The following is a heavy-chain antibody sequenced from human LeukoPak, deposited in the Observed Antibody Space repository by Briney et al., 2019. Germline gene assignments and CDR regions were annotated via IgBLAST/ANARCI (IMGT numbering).Heavy chain of an antibody. CDR2: FDPEDGET. Sequence: ASVTVSCKVSGYTLTELSMHWVRQAPGKGLEWMGGFDPEDGETIYAQKFQGRVTMTEDTSTDTAYMELSSLRSEDTAVYYCATEPQEMATIGGGFDYWGQGTLVTVSS. CDR3: ATEPQEMATIGGGFDY. J-gene: IGHJ4*02. D-gene: IGHD5-24*01. V-gene: IGHV1-24*01. CDR1: GYTLTELS.